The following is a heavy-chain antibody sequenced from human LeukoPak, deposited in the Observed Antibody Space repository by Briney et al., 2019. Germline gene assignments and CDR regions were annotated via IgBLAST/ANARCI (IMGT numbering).Heavy chain of an antibody. Sequence: SETLSLTCTVSGGSISSYYWSWIRQPPGKGLAWIGYIYYSGSTNYNPSLKSRVTISVDTSKNQFSLKLSSVTAADTAVYYCARGERITIFGVVTKYNWFDPWGQGTLVTVSS. CDR2: IYYSGST. J-gene: IGHJ5*02. CDR3: ARGERITIFGVVTKYNWFDP. CDR1: GGSISSYY. D-gene: IGHD3-3*01. V-gene: IGHV4-59*01.